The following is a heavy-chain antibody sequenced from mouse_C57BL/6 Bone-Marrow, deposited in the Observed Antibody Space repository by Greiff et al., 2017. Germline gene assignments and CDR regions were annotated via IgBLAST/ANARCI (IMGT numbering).Heavy chain of an antibody. Sequence: EVQLVESGGGLVKPGGSLKLSCAASGFTFSSYTMSWVRQTPEKRLEWVATISGGGGNTYYPDSVKGRFTISRDNAKNTLYLQMSSLRSEDTAVYYCARHDPLDYWGKGTTLTVSS. CDR3: ARHDPLDY. CDR1: GFTFSSYT. CDR2: ISGGGGNT. J-gene: IGHJ2*01. V-gene: IGHV5-9*04.